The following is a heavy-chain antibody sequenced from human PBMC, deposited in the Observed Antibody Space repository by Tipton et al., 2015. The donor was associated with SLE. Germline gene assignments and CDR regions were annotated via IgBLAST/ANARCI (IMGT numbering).Heavy chain of an antibody. J-gene: IGHJ4*02. V-gene: IGHV3-9*01. CDR2: VSWNSGYV. Sequence: SLRLSCAASGFTFDVYAMHWVRQAPGKGLEWVSGVSWNSGYVGYADSVKGRFTVSRDNAKNSLYLQMNSLRVEDTALYYCAKDFGTSMEGATDWGQGTLVTVSS. CDR3: AKDFGTSMEGATD. D-gene: IGHD1-26*01. CDR1: GFTFDVYA.